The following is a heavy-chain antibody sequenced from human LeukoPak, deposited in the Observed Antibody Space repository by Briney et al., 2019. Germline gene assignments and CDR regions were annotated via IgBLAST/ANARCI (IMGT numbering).Heavy chain of an antibody. CDR1: GDSVSSNSAT. J-gene: IGHJ4*02. CDR3: ARNPVGGSTIFDY. D-gene: IGHD1-26*01. Sequence: SQTLSLTCAISGDSVSSNSATWNWIRQSPSRGLEWLGRTYYRSKWYYDYAVAVKSRISINPDTSKNQFSLQLSSVTPEDTAVYYCARNPVGGSTIFDYWGQGTLVTVSS. CDR2: TYYRSKWYY. V-gene: IGHV6-1*01.